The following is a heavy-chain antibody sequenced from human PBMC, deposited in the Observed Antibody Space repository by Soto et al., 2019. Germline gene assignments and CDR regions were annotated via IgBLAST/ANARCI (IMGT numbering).Heavy chain of an antibody. CDR1: GGTFSSYT. D-gene: IGHD4-17*01. V-gene: IGHV1-69*02. J-gene: IGHJ5*02. CDR2: IIPILGIA. Sequence: QVQLVQSGAEVKKPGSSVKVSCKASGGTFSSYTISWVRQAPGQGLEWMGRIIPILGIANYAQKFQGRVTITADKSTSNAYMELSSLRSEDTAVYYCARAPPTTVTTEVWFDPWGQGTLVTVSS. CDR3: ARAPPTTVTTEVWFDP.